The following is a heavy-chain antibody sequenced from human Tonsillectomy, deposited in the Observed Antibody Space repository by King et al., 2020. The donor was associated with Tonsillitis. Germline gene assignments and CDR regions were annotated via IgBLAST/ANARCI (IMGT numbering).Heavy chain of an antibody. Sequence: VQLVESGGGVVQPGGSLRLSCAASGFTFSSYGMHWVRQAPGKGLEWVAFIRYDGSNKYYADSVKGRFTISRDNSKNTVFLQMNSLRAEDTAVYYCEKETIRLGELSLYRYFDLWGRGTLVTVSS. D-gene: IGHD3-16*02. CDR1: GFTFSSYG. CDR3: EKETIRLGELSLYRYFDL. V-gene: IGHV3-30*02. J-gene: IGHJ2*01. CDR2: IRYDGSNK.